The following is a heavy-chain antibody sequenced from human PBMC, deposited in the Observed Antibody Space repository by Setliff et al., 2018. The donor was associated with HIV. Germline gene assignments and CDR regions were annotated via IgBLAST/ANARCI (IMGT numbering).Heavy chain of an antibody. D-gene: IGHD1-7*01. CDR1: GYTFTKYY. CDR3: VRDNWNLGSVHNWFDP. CDR2: INPGGGAT. V-gene: IGHV1-46*01. J-gene: IGHJ5*02. Sequence: GASVKVSCKASGYTFTKYYINWVRQAPGQGLEWMGIINPGGGATTYEKKFQGRVTMTRDTSTSTVYMELNNLRFDDTAVYYCVRDNWNLGSVHNWFDPWGQGTVVTSPQ.